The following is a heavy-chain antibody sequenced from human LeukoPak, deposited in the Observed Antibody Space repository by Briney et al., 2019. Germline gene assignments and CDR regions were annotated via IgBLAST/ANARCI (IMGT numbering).Heavy chain of an antibody. Sequence: GGSLRLSCEASGFTFSSYTMSWVRQAPGKGLGWVSAISGSGDSTYYADSVKGRFTISRDNSKNTLFLQMNSLRAEDTAVYYCARGVIAAAGFFDFWGQGALVTVSS. CDR3: ARGVIAAAGFFDF. D-gene: IGHD6-13*01. V-gene: IGHV3-23*01. J-gene: IGHJ4*02. CDR2: ISGSGDST. CDR1: GFTFSSYT.